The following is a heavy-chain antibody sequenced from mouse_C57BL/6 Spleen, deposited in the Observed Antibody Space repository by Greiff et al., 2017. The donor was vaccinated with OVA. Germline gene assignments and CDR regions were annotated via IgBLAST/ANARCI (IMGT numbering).Heavy chain of an antibody. CDR1: GFNIKNTY. Sequence: VHVKQSVAELVRPGASVKLSCTASGFNIKNTYMHWVKQRPEQGLEWIGRIDPANGNTKYAPKFQGKATITADTSSNTAYLQLSSLTSEDTAIYYCARGSDYDGDYYAMDYWGQGTSVTVSS. CDR3: ARGSDYDGDYYAMDY. CDR2: IDPANGNT. D-gene: IGHD2-4*01. V-gene: IGHV14-3*01. J-gene: IGHJ4*01.